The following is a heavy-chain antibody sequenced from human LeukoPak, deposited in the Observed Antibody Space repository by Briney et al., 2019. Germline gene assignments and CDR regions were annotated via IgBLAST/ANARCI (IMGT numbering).Heavy chain of an antibody. V-gene: IGHV4-59*08. Sequence: SETPSLTCTVSGGSTSSDYWSWIRQSPGKGLEWVGYVYNSGDTGKNPSLKSRVTILLDTSKNQCSLKLTSVSAADTAVYYCARLKLGAYFDLWGRGTLVTVSS. CDR1: GGSTSSDY. CDR3: ARLKLGAYFDL. CDR2: VYNSGDT. D-gene: IGHD3-16*01. J-gene: IGHJ2*01.